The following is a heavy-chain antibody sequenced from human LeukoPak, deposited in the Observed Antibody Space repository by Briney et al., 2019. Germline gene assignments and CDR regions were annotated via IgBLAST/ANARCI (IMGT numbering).Heavy chain of an antibody. J-gene: IGHJ6*03. CDR2: IYYGGST. Sequence: PSETLSLTCTVSGGSISSSSYYWGWIRQPPGKGLEWIGTIYYGGSTYYNPSLKSRVTISVDTSKNQFSLKLSSVTAADTAVYYCARDFFYRRSSRTYMDVWGKGTTVTVSS. CDR3: ARDFFYRRSSRTYMDV. D-gene: IGHD6-6*01. CDR1: GGSISSSSYY. V-gene: IGHV4-39*07.